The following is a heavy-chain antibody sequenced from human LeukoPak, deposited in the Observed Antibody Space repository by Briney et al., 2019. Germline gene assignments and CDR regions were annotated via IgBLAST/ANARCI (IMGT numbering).Heavy chain of an antibody. CDR3: AKAGRAAAGTFDY. Sequence: PGGSLRLSCAASGFTFSFYAMHWVRQAPGKGLELVAVISYDGNNKYYADSVKGRFTISRDNAKNSLYLQMNSLRAEDTAVYYCAKAGRAAAGTFDYWGQGTLVTVSS. J-gene: IGHJ4*02. D-gene: IGHD6-13*01. V-gene: IGHV3-30*14. CDR1: GFTFSFYA. CDR2: ISYDGNNK.